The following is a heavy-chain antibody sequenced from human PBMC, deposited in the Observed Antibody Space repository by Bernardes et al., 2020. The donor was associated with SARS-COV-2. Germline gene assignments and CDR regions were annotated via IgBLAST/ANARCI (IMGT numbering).Heavy chain of an antibody. CDR2: ISWNSGSI. J-gene: IGHJ6*02. V-gene: IGHV3-9*01. Sequence: GGSLRLSCAASGFTFDDYAMHWVRQAPGKGLEWVSGISWNSGSIGYADSVKGRFTISRDNAKNSLYLQMNSLRAEDTALYYCATFGMTTATTFYIPHYYYYGMDVWGQGTTVTVSS. CDR1: GFTFDDYA. CDR3: ATFGMTTATTFYIPHYYYYGMDV. D-gene: IGHD4-17*01.